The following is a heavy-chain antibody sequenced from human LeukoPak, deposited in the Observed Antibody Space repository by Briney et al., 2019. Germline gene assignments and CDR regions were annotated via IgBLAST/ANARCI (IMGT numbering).Heavy chain of an antibody. CDR2: ISAYSGHT. V-gene: IGHV1-18*01. CDR3: ARDYDDNSRCFGY. D-gene: IGHD4-23*01. J-gene: IGHJ4*02. CDR1: GFTFTTYG. Sequence: ASVKVSCKTSGFTFTTYGINWVRQAPGQGLEWMGWISAYSGHTNYEQSLQGRVTMTRDTSTGTAYMELRSLRSDDTAVYYCARDYDDNSRCFGYWGQGTLVTVPS.